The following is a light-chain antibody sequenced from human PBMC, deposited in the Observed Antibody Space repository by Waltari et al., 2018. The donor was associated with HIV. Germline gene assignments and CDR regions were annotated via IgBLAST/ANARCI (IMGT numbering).Light chain of an antibody. Sequence: QSVLTQPPSASGTPGRRVTISCSGSSSNIGSNYVYWYQQLPGTAPKLLIYRNNQRPSGVPYRFSGSKSGTSASLAISGLRSEDEADYYCAAWDDSLLVFGGGTKLTVL. J-gene: IGLJ2*01. CDR1: SSNIGSNY. CDR3: AAWDDSLLV. V-gene: IGLV1-47*01. CDR2: RNN.